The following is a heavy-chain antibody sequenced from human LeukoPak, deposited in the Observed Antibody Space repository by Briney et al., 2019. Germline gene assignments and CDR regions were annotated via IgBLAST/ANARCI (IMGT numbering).Heavy chain of an antibody. CDR1: GFTFDDYA. CDR3: AKDTHKYYYYYYMDV. CDR2: ISGDGGST. J-gene: IGHJ6*03. V-gene: IGHV3-43*02. Sequence: PGGSLRLSCAASGFTFDDYAMHWARQAPGKGLEWVSLISGDGGSTYYADSVKGRFTISRDNSKNSLYLQMNSLRTEDTALYYCAKDTHKYYYYYYMDVWGKGTTVTVSS.